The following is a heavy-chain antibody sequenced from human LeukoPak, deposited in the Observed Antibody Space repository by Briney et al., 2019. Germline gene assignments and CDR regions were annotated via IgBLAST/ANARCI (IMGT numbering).Heavy chain of an antibody. Sequence: ASVKVSCKAPGYTFTGYYMHWVRQAPGQGLEWMGWINPNSGGTNYAQKFQGRVTMTRDTSISTAYMELSRLRSDDTAVYYCARADSTYYYMDVWGKGTTVTVSS. CDR1: GYTFTGYY. J-gene: IGHJ6*03. CDR3: ARADSTYYYMDV. V-gene: IGHV1-2*02. CDR2: INPNSGGT. D-gene: IGHD5/OR15-5a*01.